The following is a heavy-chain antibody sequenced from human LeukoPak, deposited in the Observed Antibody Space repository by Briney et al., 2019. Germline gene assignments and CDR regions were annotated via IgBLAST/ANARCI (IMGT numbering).Heavy chain of an antibody. D-gene: IGHD6-19*01. CDR3: AKAPAVAGFLSWFDP. CDR1: GITFSTDA. J-gene: IGHJ5*02. CDR2: ISASGGST. Sequence: PGGSLRLSCAASGITFSTDAMTWARQAPGQGLEWVSSISASGGSTYYAGSVRGRFTISRDNSKNTLYLQMNSLTAGDTAVYYCAKAPAVAGFLSWFDPWGQGTLVTVSS. V-gene: IGHV3-23*01.